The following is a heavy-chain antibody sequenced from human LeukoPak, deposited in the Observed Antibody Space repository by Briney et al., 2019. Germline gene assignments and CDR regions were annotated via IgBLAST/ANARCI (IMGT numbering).Heavy chain of an antibody. CDR2: ISNSGSTI. CDR3: ARSGGIFDY. CDR1: GFTFSSYE. Sequence: GGSLRLSCAASGFTFSSYEMNWVRQAPGKGLEWVSYISNSGSTIYYADSVKGRFTISRDNAKNSLCLQMNSLRAEDTAVYYCARSGGIFDYWGQGTLVTVSS. J-gene: IGHJ4*02. V-gene: IGHV3-48*03.